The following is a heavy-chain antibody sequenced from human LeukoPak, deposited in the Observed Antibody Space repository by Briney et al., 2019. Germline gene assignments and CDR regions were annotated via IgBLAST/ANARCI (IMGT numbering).Heavy chain of an antibody. CDR1: GFTFSSYS. CDR2: ISSSST. J-gene: IGHJ4*02. V-gene: IGHV3-21*01. D-gene: IGHD5-24*01. Sequence: GGSLRLSCAASGFTFSSYSMNWVRQAPGKGLEWVSSISSSSTYADSVKGRFAISRDSAKNSLYLQMNSLRVEDTAVYYCARDYGYEIDYWGQGTLVTVSS. CDR3: ARDYGYEIDY.